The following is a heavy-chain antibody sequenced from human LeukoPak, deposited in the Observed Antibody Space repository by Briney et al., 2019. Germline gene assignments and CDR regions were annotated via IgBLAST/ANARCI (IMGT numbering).Heavy chain of an antibody. J-gene: IGHJ5*02. D-gene: IGHD3-10*01. V-gene: IGHV4-4*07. CDR2: IYISGNT. CDR3: ARDNFGEKNWFDP. CDR1: GASLSNSY. Sequence: SETLSLTCTVSGASLSNSYWSWIRQSAGKGLEWIGRIYISGNTIYNPSLKSRVTMSIDTSKNQFSLKLNSVTAADTAVYYCARDNFGEKNWFDPWGQGTLVTVSS.